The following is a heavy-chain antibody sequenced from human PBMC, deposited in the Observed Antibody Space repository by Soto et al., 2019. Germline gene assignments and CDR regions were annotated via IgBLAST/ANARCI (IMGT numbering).Heavy chain of an antibody. Sequence: EVQLVESGGGLVQPGGSLRLSCAASGFTVTNSFMNWVRQAPGKGLEWVSVIYTGGSTYYADSVRGRFTISRHSSKNTLYLQMNSLRSEDTAVYYCARDNWNDGSFDYWGLGTLVTVSP. CDR1: GFTVTNSF. D-gene: IGHD1-20*01. CDR2: IYTGGST. CDR3: ARDNWNDGSFDY. J-gene: IGHJ4*02. V-gene: IGHV3-53*04.